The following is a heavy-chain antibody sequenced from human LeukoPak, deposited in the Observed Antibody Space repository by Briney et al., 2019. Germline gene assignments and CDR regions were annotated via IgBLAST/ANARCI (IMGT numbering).Heavy chain of an antibody. CDR2: IYYSGST. D-gene: IGHD2-2*02. J-gene: IGHJ4*02. V-gene: IGHV4-59*08. CDR3: ARIAPPDSYTYFDY. Sequence: SETLTLICTVSGSAFSSYDWSWIRQPPGKGLEWIGYIYYSGSTNYHPPLKSRVTISVDTSKIQFSLQLSSVTAADTSVYYCARIAPPDSYTYFDYWGQGTLVTVSS. CDR1: GSAFSSYD.